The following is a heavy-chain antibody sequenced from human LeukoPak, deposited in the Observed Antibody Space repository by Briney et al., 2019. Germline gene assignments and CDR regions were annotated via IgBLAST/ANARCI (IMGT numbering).Heavy chain of an antibody. CDR3: ARAAPSTYWFDP. D-gene: IGHD2-15*01. Sequence: GGSLRLSCAASGFTFSSYSMNWVRQAPGKGLEWVSSISSSSSYVYYADSVKGRFTISRDNAKNSLYLQMNSLRAEDTAVYYCARAAPSTYWFDPWGQGTLVTVSS. J-gene: IGHJ5*02. V-gene: IGHV3-21*01. CDR2: ISSSSSYV. CDR1: GFTFSSYS.